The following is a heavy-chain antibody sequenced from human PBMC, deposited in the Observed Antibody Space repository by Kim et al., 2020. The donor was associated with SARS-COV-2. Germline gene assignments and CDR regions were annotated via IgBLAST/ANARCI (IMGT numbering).Heavy chain of an antibody. CDR2: ISYHGSDK. V-gene: IGHV3-30*18. D-gene: IGHD2-15*01. CDR1: GFTFSSYG. Sequence: GGSLRLSCAASGFTFSSYGMHWVRQAPGKGLEWVAVISYHGSDKYYADSVKGRFTISRDNSKNTLYLQMNSLRAEDTAVYYCAKDRAAYYYGIDVWGQGTTVTVSS. CDR3: AKDRAAYYYGIDV. J-gene: IGHJ6*02.